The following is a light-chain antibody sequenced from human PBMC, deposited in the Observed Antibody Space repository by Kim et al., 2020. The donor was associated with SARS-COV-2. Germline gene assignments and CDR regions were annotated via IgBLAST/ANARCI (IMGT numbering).Light chain of an antibody. Sequence: GQRVTISCSGSNSNIGSNTVNWYQQLPGTAPKLLIYSHNQRPSGVPDRFSGSKSGTSASLAISGLQSEDEADYYCATWDDSLNGWVFGGGTQLTVL. CDR1: NSNIGSNT. V-gene: IGLV1-44*01. CDR3: ATWDDSLNGWV. J-gene: IGLJ3*02. CDR2: SHN.